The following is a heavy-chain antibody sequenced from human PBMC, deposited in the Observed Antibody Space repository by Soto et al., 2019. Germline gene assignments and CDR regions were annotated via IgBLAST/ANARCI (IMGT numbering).Heavy chain of an antibody. J-gene: IGHJ3*01. CDR3: ARDSHYDILTGYSRNAFDL. CDR1: GYSFAGHY. CDR2: INPNSGGT. V-gene: IGHV1-2*02. Sequence: ASVKVSCKTSGYSFAGHYLHWVRQAPGQGLDWMGWINPNSGGTIYSQKFQGRVTMTRDTSISTAYMVLTSLRSDDTVVYYCARDSHYDILTGYSRNAFDLWGRGAVVTVSS. D-gene: IGHD3-9*01.